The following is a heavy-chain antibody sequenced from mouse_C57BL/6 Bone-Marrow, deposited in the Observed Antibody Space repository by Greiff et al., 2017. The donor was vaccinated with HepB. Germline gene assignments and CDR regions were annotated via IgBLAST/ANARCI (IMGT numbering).Heavy chain of an antibody. CDR3: ARSRDYYGSGDFAY. Sequence: SGAELVRPGASVKMSCKASGYTFTSYNMHWVKQTPRQGLEWIGAIYPGNGDTSYNQKFKVKAALTVDKSSSTAYMQLSSLTSEDSAVYYCARSRDYYGSGDFAYWGQGTLVTVSA. V-gene: IGHV1-12*01. CDR2: IYPGNGDT. D-gene: IGHD1-1*01. J-gene: IGHJ3*01. CDR1: GYTFTSYN.